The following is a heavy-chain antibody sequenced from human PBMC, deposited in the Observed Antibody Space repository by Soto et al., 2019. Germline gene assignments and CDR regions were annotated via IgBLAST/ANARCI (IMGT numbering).Heavy chain of an antibody. CDR3: AKDDRYCSGDICYRGFDP. D-gene: IGHD2-15*01. CDR2: ICASGMGT. V-gene: IGHV3-23*01. J-gene: IGHJ5*02. CDR1: GFTFSTYA. Sequence: EVQLLESGGGLVQPGGSLRLTCAASGFTFSTYAMSWVRQAPGKGLEWASVICASGMGTYYADSAKGRFTISRDNSKNTLYLQMNSLRAEDTAIYYCAKDDRYCSGDICYRGFDPWGQGTLVTVSS.